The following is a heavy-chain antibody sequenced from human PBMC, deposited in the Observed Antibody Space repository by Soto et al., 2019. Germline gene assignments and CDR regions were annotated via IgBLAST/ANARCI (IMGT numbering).Heavy chain of an antibody. D-gene: IGHD6-6*01. CDR1: GFTFSSYA. CDR3: AKSRGSSSSVDYFDY. J-gene: IGHJ4*02. CDR2: ISGSGGST. V-gene: IGHV3-23*01. Sequence: GGSLRLSCAASGFTFSSYAMSWVRQAPGKGLEWVSAISGSGGSTYYADSVKGRFTISRDNSKNTLYLQMNSLRAEDTAVYYCAKSRGSSSSVDYFDYWGQGTLVTVSS.